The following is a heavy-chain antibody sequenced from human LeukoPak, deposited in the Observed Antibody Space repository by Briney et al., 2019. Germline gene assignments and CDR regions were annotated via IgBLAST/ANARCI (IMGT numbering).Heavy chain of an antibody. J-gene: IGHJ4*02. CDR2: ISYDGNNK. CDR3: ARGWNSMIVVN. D-gene: IGHD3-22*01. CDR1: GFTFRSYA. Sequence: GGSLRLSCIASGFTFRSYAMHWVRQAPGKGLGWVAVISYDGNNKYYSDSVKGRFTISRDNSKNTLYLQMNSLRAEDTAMYYCARGWNSMIVVNWGQGTLVTVSS. V-gene: IGHV3-30-3*01.